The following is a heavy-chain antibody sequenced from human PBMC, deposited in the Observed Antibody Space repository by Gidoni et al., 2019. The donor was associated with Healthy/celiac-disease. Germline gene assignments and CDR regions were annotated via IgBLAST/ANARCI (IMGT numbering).Heavy chain of an antibody. CDR1: GGSFSGYY. Sequence: QVQLQQWGAGLLKPSETLSLTCAVYGGSFSGYYWSWIRQPPGKGLEWIGEINHSGSTNYNPSLKSRVTISVDTSKNQFSLKLSSVTAADTAVYYCASITGPWVYYYGMDVWGQGTTVTVSS. J-gene: IGHJ6*02. D-gene: IGHD3-10*01. V-gene: IGHV4-34*01. CDR3: ASITGPWVYYYGMDV. CDR2: INHSGST.